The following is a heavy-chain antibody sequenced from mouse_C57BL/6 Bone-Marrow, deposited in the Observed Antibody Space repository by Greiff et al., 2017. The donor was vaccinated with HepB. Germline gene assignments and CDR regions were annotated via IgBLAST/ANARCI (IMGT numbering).Heavy chain of an antibody. J-gene: IGHJ2*01. CDR3: ARSPIYYYGSPFDY. CDR1: GYTFTSYG. Sequence: QVQLQQSGAELARPGASVKLSCKASGYTFTSYGISWVKQRTGQGLEWIGEIYPRSGNTYYNEKVKGKATLTADKSSSTAYMELRSLTSEDSAVYFCARSPIYYYGSPFDYWGQGTTLTVSS. V-gene: IGHV1-81*01. CDR2: IYPRSGNT. D-gene: IGHD1-1*01.